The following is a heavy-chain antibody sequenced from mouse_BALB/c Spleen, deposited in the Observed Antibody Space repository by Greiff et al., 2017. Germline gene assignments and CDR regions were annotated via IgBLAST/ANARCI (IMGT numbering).Heavy chain of an antibody. D-gene: IGHD1-1*01. V-gene: IGHV3-2*02. Sequence: DVQLQESGPGLVKPSQSLSLTCTVTGYSITSDYAWNWIRQFPGNKLEWMGYISYSGSTSYNPSLKSRISITRDTSKNQFFLQLNSVTTEDTATYYCARWITTVVAKAMDYWGQGTSVTVSS. CDR2: ISYSGST. CDR1: GYSITSDYA. J-gene: IGHJ4*01. CDR3: ARWITTVVAKAMDY.